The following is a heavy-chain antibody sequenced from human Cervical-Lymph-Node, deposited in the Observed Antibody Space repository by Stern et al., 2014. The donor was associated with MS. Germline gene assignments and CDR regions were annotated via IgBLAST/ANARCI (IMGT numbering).Heavy chain of an antibody. D-gene: IGHD3-3*01. CDR3: ARGLWSGYLVPFGF. J-gene: IGHJ4*02. Sequence: QVQLQESGPRLVKPSETLSLTCTVSGGSISTFYWNCVRQPPGKGLEWIGYIYYNGNTNYSPSLKSRVTMSVDTSKNQFSLDLNSVTAADTAIYYCARGLWSGYLVPFGFWGRGTLVTVSS. V-gene: IGHV4-59*01. CDR1: GGSISTFY. CDR2: IYYNGNT.